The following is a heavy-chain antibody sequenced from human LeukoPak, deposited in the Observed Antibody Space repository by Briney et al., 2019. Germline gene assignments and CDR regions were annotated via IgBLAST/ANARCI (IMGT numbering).Heavy chain of an antibody. V-gene: IGHV1-2*02. CDR1: GYTFTGYY. D-gene: IGHD3-3*01. J-gene: IGHJ3*02. CDR2: INPNSGGT. Sequence: ASVKVSCKASGYTFTGYYMHWVRQAPGQGLEWMGWINPNSGGTNYAQKFQGRVIMTRDTSISTAYMELSRLRSDDTAVYYCAGTDGLYYALSEWAFDIWGQGTMVTVSS. CDR3: AGTDGLYYALSEWAFDI.